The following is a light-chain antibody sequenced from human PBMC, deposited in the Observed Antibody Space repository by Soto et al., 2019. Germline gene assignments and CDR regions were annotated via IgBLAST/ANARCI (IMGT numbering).Light chain of an antibody. V-gene: IGKV3-20*01. CDR1: QSVSSRY. Sequence: EIVLTQSPDTLSLSPGESATLSCGASQSVSSRYLAWYQQKPGQAPRLLIYGASNRATGIPDRFSGSGSGTDFTLTFTRLEPEDFAVYYCQQYDDSITFGQGTRLEIE. CDR3: QQYDDSIT. J-gene: IGKJ5*01. CDR2: GAS.